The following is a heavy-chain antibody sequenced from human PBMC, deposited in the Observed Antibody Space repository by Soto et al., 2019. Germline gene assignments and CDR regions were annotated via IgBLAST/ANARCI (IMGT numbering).Heavy chain of an antibody. CDR2: IYYSGST. Sequence: SETLSLTCTVSGGSISSRGYYWGWIRQPPGKGLEWIGTIYYSGSTYYNPPFKSRVTISVDTSKNQFSLKLNSVTAADTAVYYCARDLWGYCGTDCYPLDVWGQGTTVTVSS. J-gene: IGHJ6*02. D-gene: IGHD2-21*02. CDR3: ARDLWGYCGTDCYPLDV. V-gene: IGHV4-39*07. CDR1: GGSISSRGYY.